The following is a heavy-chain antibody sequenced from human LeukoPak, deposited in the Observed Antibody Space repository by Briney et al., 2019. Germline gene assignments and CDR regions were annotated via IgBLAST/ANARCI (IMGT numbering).Heavy chain of an antibody. CDR2: IYYSGST. Sequence: SETLSLTCTVSGGSISSYYWSWIRQPPGKGLEWIGYIYYSGSTNYNPSLKSRVTISVDTSKNRFSLKLSSVTAADTAVYYCARGIAVAGYYYYYYMDVWGKGTTVTVSS. CDR1: GGSISSYY. D-gene: IGHD6-19*01. CDR3: ARGIAVAGYYYYYYMDV. V-gene: IGHV4-59*01. J-gene: IGHJ6*03.